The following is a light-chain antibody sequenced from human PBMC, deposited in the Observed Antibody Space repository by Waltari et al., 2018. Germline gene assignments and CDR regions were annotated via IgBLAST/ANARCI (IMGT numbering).Light chain of an antibody. V-gene: IGLV2-14*01. Sequence: QSALTQPASVSGSPGQSITISCSGTDSHVGAYDFVPWYQQHPGKAPHLIIYEVSNRPSGISNRFSASKSGNTASLTISGLQAEDEADYYCSSYTTSSAPGVFGTGTRVTVL. CDR3: SSYTTSSAPGV. CDR1: DSHVGAYDF. J-gene: IGLJ1*01. CDR2: EVS.